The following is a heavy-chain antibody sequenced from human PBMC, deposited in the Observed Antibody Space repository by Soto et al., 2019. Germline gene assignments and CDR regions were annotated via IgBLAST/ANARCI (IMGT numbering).Heavy chain of an antibody. V-gene: IGHV1-18*01. CDR2: ISAYNGNT. Sequence: ASVKVSCKASGYTFTSYGISWVRQAPGQGLEWMGWISAYNGNTNYAQKLQGRVTMTTDTSTSTAYMELRSLRSDDTAVYYCARGSYDYDTSGGYYYYGMDVWGQGTTVTSP. CDR3: ARGSYDYDTSGGYYYYGMDV. CDR1: GYTFTSYG. J-gene: IGHJ6*02. D-gene: IGHD3-22*01.